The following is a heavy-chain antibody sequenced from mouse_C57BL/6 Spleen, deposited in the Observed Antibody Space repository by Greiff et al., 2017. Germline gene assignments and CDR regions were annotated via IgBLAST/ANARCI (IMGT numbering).Heavy chain of an antibody. D-gene: IGHD3-2*02. V-gene: IGHV1-81*01. Sequence: VKLQESGAELARPGASVKLSCKASGYTFTSYGISWVKQRTGQGLEWIGEIYPRSGNTYYNEKFKGKATLTADKSSSTAYMELRSLTSEDSAVYFCARDSSGYGYYAMDYWGQGTSVTVSS. CDR2: IYPRSGNT. J-gene: IGHJ4*01. CDR3: ARDSSGYGYYAMDY. CDR1: GYTFTSYG.